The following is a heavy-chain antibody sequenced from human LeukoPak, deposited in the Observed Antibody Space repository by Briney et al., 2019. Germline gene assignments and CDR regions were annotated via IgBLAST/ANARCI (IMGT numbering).Heavy chain of an antibody. CDR2: INYSGST. J-gene: IGHJ4*02. Sequence: SETLSLTRTVSGGSISSYYWSCIRQPPGKGPEWIGYINYSGSTNYNPSLKSRVTISADTSKNQFSLKLSSVTAADTAVYFCARATTVTPYYFDQWGQGTLVTVSS. CDR3: ARATTVTPYYFDQ. CDR1: GGSISSYY. D-gene: IGHD4-17*01. V-gene: IGHV4-59*08.